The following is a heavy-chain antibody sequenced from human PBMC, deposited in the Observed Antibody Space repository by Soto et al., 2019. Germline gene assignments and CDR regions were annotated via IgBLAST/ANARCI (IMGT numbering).Heavy chain of an antibody. V-gene: IGHV1-46*01. CDR1: GYTFTSYD. Sequence: ASVKVSCKASGYTFTSYDFNWVRQAPGQGLEWMGIINPSGGSTSYAQKFQGRVTMTRDTSTSTVYMELSSLRSEDTAVYYCARVTSGWYLDYWGQGTLVTVSS. CDR3: ARVTSGWYLDY. CDR2: INPSGGST. J-gene: IGHJ4*02. D-gene: IGHD6-19*01.